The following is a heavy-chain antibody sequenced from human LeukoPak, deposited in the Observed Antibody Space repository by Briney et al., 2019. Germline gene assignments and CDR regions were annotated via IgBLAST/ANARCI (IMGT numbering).Heavy chain of an antibody. CDR2: ISSSSSTI. V-gene: IGHV3-48*01. CDR1: GFTFSSYS. J-gene: IGHJ4*02. Sequence: PGGSLRLSCAASGFTFSSYSMNWVRQAPGKGLEGVSYISSSSSTIYYADSVKGRFTISRDNAKNSLYLQMNSLRAEDTAVYYCARDRMVRGVIITVFDYWAREPWSPSPQ. D-gene: IGHD3-10*01. CDR3: ARDRMVRGVIITVFDY.